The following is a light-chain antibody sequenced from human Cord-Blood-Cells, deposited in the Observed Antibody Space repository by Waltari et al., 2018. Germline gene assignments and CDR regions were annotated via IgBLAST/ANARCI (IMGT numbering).Light chain of an antibody. V-gene: IGKV1-39*01. CDR1: QSISSY. Sequence: VTITCRASQSISSYLNWYQQKPGKAPKLLIYAASSLQSGVPSRFSGSGSGTDFTLTISSLQPEDFATYYCQQSYSTPKTFGQGTKVEIK. J-gene: IGKJ1*01. CDR2: AAS. CDR3: QQSYSTPKT.